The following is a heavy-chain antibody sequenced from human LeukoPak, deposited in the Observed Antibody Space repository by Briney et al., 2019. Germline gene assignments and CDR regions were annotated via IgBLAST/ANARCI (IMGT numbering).Heavy chain of an antibody. J-gene: IGHJ4*02. CDR2: IYASGST. Sequence: PSETLSLTCTVSGASISSYYWSWLRQPAGKGLEWIGRIYASGSTNYNPSLKSRVTMSVDTSKNQFSLKLSSVTAADTAVYYCARTGGRYCSGGSCTYYFDYWGQGTLVTVSS. CDR1: GASISSYY. D-gene: IGHD2-15*01. V-gene: IGHV4-4*07. CDR3: ARTGGRYCSGGSCTYYFDY.